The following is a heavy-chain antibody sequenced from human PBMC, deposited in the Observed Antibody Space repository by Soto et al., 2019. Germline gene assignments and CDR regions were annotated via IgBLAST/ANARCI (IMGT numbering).Heavy chain of an antibody. CDR1: GGSISSYY. CDR2: IYYSGST. V-gene: IGHV4-59*01. CDR3: AREDSHDSGSYIDY. J-gene: IGHJ4*02. D-gene: IGHD1-26*01. Sequence: SETLSLTCTVSGGSISSYYWSWIRQPPGKGLEWIGYIYYSGSTNYNPSLKSRVTISVDTSKNQFSLKLSSVTAADTAVYYCAREDSHDSGSYIDYLRQGTLVTVSS.